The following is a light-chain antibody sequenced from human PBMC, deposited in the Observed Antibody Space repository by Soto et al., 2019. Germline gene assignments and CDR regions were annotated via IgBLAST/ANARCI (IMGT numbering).Light chain of an antibody. Sequence: QSALTQPASVSGSPGQSITISCTGTSSDVGSYNLVSWYQQHPGKAPTLMIYEVTKRPSGVSNRFSGSKSGSTASLTISGLQAEDEADYYCCSYEHSRIYVFGTGTKLAVL. J-gene: IGLJ1*01. V-gene: IGLV2-23*02. CDR3: CSYEHSRIYV. CDR2: EVT. CDR1: SSDVGSYNL.